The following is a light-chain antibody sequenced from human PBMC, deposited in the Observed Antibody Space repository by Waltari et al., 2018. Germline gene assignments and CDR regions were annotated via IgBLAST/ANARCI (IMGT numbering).Light chain of an antibody. J-gene: IGKJ4*01. CDR2: DVS. Sequence: EIVLTQSPATLSLSPGERVTLSCRASQSVSSYLAWYQQKLGQAPRLLIYDVSNRATGIPARFSGSGSGTDFTLTISSLEPEDFAVYYCQQRSNWPPTFGGGTKVEIK. V-gene: IGKV3-11*01. CDR3: QQRSNWPPT. CDR1: QSVSSY.